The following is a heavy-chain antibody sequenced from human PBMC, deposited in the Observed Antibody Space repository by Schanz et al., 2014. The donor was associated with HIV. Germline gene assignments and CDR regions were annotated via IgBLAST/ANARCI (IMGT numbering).Heavy chain of an antibody. J-gene: IGHJ4*02. CDR1: GFTFNNAW. CDR3: AKSQKGASCCFPLDS. Sequence: VQLVESGGGLVKPGGSLRLSCAASGFTFNNAWMSWVRQAPGKGLEWVSYISSSGSTIHYADSVKGRFTISRDNAKNSLYLQMNSLRTEDTAVYYCAKSQKGASCCFPLDSWGQGTLVTVFS. V-gene: IGHV3-11*04. CDR2: ISSSGSTI. D-gene: IGHD2-2*01.